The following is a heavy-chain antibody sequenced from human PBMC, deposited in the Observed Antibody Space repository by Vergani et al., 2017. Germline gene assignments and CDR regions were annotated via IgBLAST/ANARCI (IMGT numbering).Heavy chain of an antibody. CDR2: INHSGST. J-gene: IGHJ4*02. CDR1: GGSFSGYY. D-gene: IGHD6-13*01. V-gene: IGHV4-34*01. Sequence: QVQLQQWGAGLLKPSETLSLTCAVYGGSFSGYYWSWIRQPPGKGLEWIGEINHSGSTNYNPSLKSRVTISVDTSKNQFSLKLSSVTAADPAVYYCAREGIRAAAGKTFDYWGQGTLVTVSS. CDR3: AREGIRAAAGKTFDY.